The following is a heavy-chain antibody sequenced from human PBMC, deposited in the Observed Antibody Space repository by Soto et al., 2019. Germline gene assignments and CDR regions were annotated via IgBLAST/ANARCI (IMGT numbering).Heavy chain of an antibody. J-gene: IGHJ4*02. Sequence: ASVKVSCKASGYTFTSYAMHWVRQAPGQRLEWMGWINAGNGNTKYSQKFQGRVTITRDTSASTAYMKLSSMRSEDTAVYYCARVAHYYDSSGYWPYWGQGTLVTVSS. CDR1: GYTFTSYA. V-gene: IGHV1-3*01. CDR2: INAGNGNT. CDR3: ARVAHYYDSSGYWPY. D-gene: IGHD3-22*01.